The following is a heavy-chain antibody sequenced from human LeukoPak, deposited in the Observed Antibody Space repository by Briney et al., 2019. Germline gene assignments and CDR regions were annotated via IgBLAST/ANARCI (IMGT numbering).Heavy chain of an antibody. CDR2: INSDGSST. V-gene: IGHV3-74*01. Sequence: PGGSLRLSCAVSGFTFSNYWMYWVRQAPRKRLVWVARINSDGSSTTYADSVEGRFTISRDNTKSMLHLQMHSLRVDDSAVYFCTRTTTTADWYFDLWGRGTLVTVSS. J-gene: IGHJ2*01. CDR3: TRTTTTADWYFDL. CDR1: GFTFSNYW. D-gene: IGHD1-1*01.